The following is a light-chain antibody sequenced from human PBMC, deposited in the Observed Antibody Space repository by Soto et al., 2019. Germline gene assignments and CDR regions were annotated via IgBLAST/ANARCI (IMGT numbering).Light chain of an antibody. CDR3: AAWDASLNGYV. J-gene: IGLJ1*01. Sequence: QSVLTQPRSVSGSPGQSVTISCTGTSSDVGGYNYVSWYQQHPGTAPKLLIYDVSKRPSGVPDRFSGSKSGTSASLAISGLQSEDEADYYCAAWDASLNGYVFGTGTKVTVL. V-gene: IGLV2-11*01. CDR1: SSDVGGYNY. CDR2: DVS.